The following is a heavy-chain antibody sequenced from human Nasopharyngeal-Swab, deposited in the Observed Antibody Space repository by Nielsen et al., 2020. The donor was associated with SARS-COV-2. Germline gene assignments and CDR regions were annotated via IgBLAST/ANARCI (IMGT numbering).Heavy chain of an antibody. CDR1: GGSISSYY. Sequence: SETLSLTCTVSGGSISSYYWSWIRQPPGKGLEWIGYIYYSGSTYYNPSLKSRVTISVDTSKNQFSLKLSSVTAADTAVYYCARSPVDTAMVTYLDYWGQGTLVTVSS. V-gene: IGHV4-59*12. CDR2: IYYSGST. CDR3: ARSPVDTAMVTYLDY. D-gene: IGHD5-18*01. J-gene: IGHJ4*02.